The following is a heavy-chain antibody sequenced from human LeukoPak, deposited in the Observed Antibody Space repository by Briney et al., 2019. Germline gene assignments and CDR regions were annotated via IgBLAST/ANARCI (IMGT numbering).Heavy chain of an antibody. D-gene: IGHD6-19*01. CDR1: GFTFSDYY. CDR2: ITSSGSTI. Sequence: GGSLRLSCAASGFTFSDYYMYWIRQAPGKGLEWVSYITSSGSTIYYADSVKGRFTISRDNAKNSPYLQMNSLRAEDTAVYYCARDFTGWSFDYWGQGTLVTVSS. J-gene: IGHJ4*02. V-gene: IGHV3-11*01. CDR3: ARDFTGWSFDY.